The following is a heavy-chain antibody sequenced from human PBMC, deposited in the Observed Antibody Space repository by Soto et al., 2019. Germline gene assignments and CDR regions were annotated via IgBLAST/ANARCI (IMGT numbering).Heavy chain of an antibody. D-gene: IGHD2-15*01. CDR2: ISYDGSNK. V-gene: IGHV3-30-3*01. Sequence: GGSLRLSCAASGFTFSSYAMHWVRQAPGKGLEWVAVISYDGSNKYYADSVKGRFTISRDNSKNTLYLQMNSLRAEDTAVYYCARERGFVVVVAAREDYYYGMDVWGQGTTVTVSS. J-gene: IGHJ6*02. CDR3: ARERGFVVVVAAREDYYYGMDV. CDR1: GFTFSSYA.